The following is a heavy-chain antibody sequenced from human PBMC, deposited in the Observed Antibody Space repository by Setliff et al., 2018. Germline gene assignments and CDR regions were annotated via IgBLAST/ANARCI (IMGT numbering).Heavy chain of an antibody. CDR2: ISGSGGST. Sequence: PGESLKISCAASGFTFSSYAMSWVRQAPGKGLEWVSAISGSGGSTYYADSVKGRFTISRDNSKNTLYLQMNSLRAEDTAVYYCAKGVSRGYSYGYDAFDIWGQGTMVTVSS. D-gene: IGHD5-18*01. CDR3: AKGVSRGYSYGYDAFDI. J-gene: IGHJ3*02. CDR1: GFTFSSYA. V-gene: IGHV3-23*01.